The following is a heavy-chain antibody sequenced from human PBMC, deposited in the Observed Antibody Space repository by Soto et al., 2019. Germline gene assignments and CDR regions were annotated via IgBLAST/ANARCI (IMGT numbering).Heavy chain of an antibody. CDR3: ARERGEHIVVVTAIGYYYGMDV. Sequence: GSLRLSCAASGFTCSSYSMNWVRQAPGKGLEWVSSISSSSSYIYYADSVKGRFTISRDNAKNSLYLQMNSLRAEDTAVYYCARERGEHIVVVTAIGYYYGMDVWGQGTTVTVSS. V-gene: IGHV3-21*01. D-gene: IGHD2-21*02. J-gene: IGHJ6*02. CDR2: ISSSSSYI. CDR1: GFTCSSYS.